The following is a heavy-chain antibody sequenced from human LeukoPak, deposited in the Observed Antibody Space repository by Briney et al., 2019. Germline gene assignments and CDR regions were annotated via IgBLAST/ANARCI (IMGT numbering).Heavy chain of an antibody. Sequence: SETLSLTCAVYGGSFSGYYWSWIRQPPGKGLEWIGSIYYSGSTYYNPSLKSRVTISVDTSKNQFSLKLSSVTAADTAVYYCARQGMRGAFDIWGQGTMVTVSS. V-gene: IGHV4-34*01. CDR1: GGSFSGYY. D-gene: IGHD3-10*01. J-gene: IGHJ3*02. CDR2: IYYSGST. CDR3: ARQGMRGAFDI.